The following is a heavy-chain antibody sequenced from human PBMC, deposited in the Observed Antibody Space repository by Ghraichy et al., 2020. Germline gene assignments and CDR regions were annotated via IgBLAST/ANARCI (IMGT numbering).Heavy chain of an antibody. CDR2: ISNDGSSA. D-gene: IGHD3-16*01. CDR3: ARRGTSHYYYGVDV. V-gene: IGHV3-74*01. CDR1: GFTFSSYW. J-gene: IGHJ6*02. Sequence: GGSLRLSCAASGFTFSSYWMHWVRQAPGKGLVWVARISNDGSSATYADSVKGRFTISRDNAKNKLYLQMNSLRVEDTAVYYCARRGTSHYYYGVDVWGQGTSVTVSS.